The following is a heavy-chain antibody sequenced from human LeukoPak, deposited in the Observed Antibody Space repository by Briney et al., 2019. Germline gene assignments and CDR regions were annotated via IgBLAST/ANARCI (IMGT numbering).Heavy chain of an antibody. CDR2: VTYETT. D-gene: IGHD5-18*01. CDR3: ARDQRHSYGKYFDP. J-gene: IGHJ4*02. CDR1: GDALSTYY. V-gene: IGHV4-4*08. Sequence: SETLSLTCSLSGDALSTYYWNWVRQTPGKGLEWIGHVTYETTAYNPSLKSRVTISWDTSKNEFSLQLRSATAADTAVYFCARDQRHSYGKYFDPWSQGILVSVSS.